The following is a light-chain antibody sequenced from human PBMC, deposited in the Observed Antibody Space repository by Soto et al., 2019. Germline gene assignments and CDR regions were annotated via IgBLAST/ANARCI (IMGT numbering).Light chain of an antibody. J-gene: IGLJ3*02. CDR2: GNS. V-gene: IGLV1-40*01. Sequence: QSVLTQPPSVSGAPGQRVTISCTGSSSNIGAAYYVHWYQQLPGTAPKLLIYGNSNRPSGVPDRFSGSKSGTSASLAITGLQAEYAAASYCQSYDPSLSGSVFGGGTKLTVL. CDR3: QSYDPSLSGSV. CDR1: SSNIGAAYY.